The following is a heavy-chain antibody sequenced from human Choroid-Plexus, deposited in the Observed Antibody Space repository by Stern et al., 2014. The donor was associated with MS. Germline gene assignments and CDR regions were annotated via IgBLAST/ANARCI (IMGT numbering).Heavy chain of an antibody. Sequence: VQLEESGGGLVQRGGSLRLSCAASGFTFSTYWMHWVRQVPGKGLVWVARINTDATWTRYADSVKGRFTISRDNAKNTLYLQMDSLRADDTAIYYCARDRQWEVSGPSDYWGPGTLVTVSS. CDR1: GFTFSTYW. CDR3: ARDRQWEVSGPSDY. J-gene: IGHJ4*02. D-gene: IGHD1-26*01. V-gene: IGHV3-74*01. CDR2: INTDATWT.